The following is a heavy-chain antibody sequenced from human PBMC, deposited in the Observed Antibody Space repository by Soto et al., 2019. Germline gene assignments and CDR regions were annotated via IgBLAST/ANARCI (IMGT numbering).Heavy chain of an antibody. J-gene: IGHJ4*02. V-gene: IGHV3-48*03. D-gene: IGHD6-13*01. CDR2: ISSGGRTI. Sequence: GGSLRLSCAASGFSFSAYEMNWVRQAPGKGLEWVSYISSGGRTIYYADSVKGRFTISRDDGKNSLYLQMDSLRAEDTAVYYCTRDGPAADFDHWGQGTLVTVSS. CDR3: TRDGPAADFDH. CDR1: GFSFSAYE.